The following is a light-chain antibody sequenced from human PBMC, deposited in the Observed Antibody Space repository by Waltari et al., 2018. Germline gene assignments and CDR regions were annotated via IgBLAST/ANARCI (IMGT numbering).Light chain of an antibody. CDR3: YSTDIFRSERGV. J-gene: IGLJ2*01. CDR2: EDT. V-gene: IGLV3-10*01. Sequence: SCELTQPPSVSVSPGQTATITCSGDLLTKKFTYWFQQKSGQAPVMVNYEDTKRLSAIPERVSGSSSGTTAALTITGAQVEDEADYYCYSTDIFRSERGVFGGGTKLLVL. CDR1: LLTKKF.